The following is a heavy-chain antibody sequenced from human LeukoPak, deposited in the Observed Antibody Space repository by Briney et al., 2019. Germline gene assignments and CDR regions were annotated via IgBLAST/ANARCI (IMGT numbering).Heavy chain of an antibody. D-gene: IGHD6-19*01. Sequence: GGSLRLSCAASGLTFSSYAMSWVRQAPGKGLEWVSAISGSGGSTYYADSVKGRFTISRDNAKNSLYLQMNSLRAEDTAVYYCARIPRGSGWSFLDFWGQGTLVTV. CDR2: ISGSGGST. CDR3: ARIPRGSGWSFLDF. J-gene: IGHJ4*02. CDR1: GLTFSSYA. V-gene: IGHV3-23*01.